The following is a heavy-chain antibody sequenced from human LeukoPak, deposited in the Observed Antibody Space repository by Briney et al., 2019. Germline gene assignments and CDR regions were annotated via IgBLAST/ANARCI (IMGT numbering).Heavy chain of an antibody. CDR2: ISFDEKKK. D-gene: IGHD4-11*01. CDR3: ARGEADDTSAYFYSTTPFDV. V-gene: IGHV3-30*04. Sequence: GGSLRPSCAASRFPFSSFGMHWVRQAPGKGLEWVAFISFDEKKKYSSDFVKGRFTISRDNSKSTLYLRMNSLRSEDTAVYYCARGEADDTSAYFYSTTPFDVWGRGTMVTVSS. J-gene: IGHJ3*01. CDR1: RFPFSSFG.